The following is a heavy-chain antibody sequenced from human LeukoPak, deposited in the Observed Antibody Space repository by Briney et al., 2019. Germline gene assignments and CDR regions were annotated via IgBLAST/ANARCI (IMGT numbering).Heavy chain of an antibody. V-gene: IGHV3-7*01. CDR2: IKQDGSEK. J-gene: IGHJ3*02. CDR1: GFTFSSYS. CDR3: ARDRSEGAFDI. Sequence: RGGSLRLSCAASGFTFSSYSMNWVRQAPGKGPEWLANIKQDGSEKYYVDSVKGRFTISRDNAKNSLYLQMNSLRAEDTAVYYCARDRSEGAFDIWGQGTMVTVSS.